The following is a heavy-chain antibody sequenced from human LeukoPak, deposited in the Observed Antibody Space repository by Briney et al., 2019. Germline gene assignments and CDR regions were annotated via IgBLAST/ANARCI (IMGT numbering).Heavy chain of an antibody. D-gene: IGHD2-2*02. CDR2: VDPEDGET. J-gene: IGHJ4*02. CDR1: GYTFTDYY. Sequence: ASVKVSCKVSGYTFTDYYMHWVQQAPGKGMEWMGLVDPEDGETIYAEKFQGRVTINADTAKDTDYIEVRRLRYGDTAVYYCATVPRDEEGYCSSTSCYTWGQGTLVTVSS. CDR3: ATVPRDEEGYCSSTSCYT. V-gene: IGHV1-69-2*01.